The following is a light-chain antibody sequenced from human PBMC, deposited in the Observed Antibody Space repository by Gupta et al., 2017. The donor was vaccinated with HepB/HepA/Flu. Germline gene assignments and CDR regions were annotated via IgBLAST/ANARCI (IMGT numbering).Light chain of an antibody. CDR2: DDS. Sequence: HSALTPPASVSGSPAQAITIFCPGHISDVGGYNYVSWYQQHPGKAPKLIIYDDSNRPSGVSNRFSGSKSGNTASLTISGLQAEDEADYYCSSYTSSSTLVVFGGGTKLTVL. CDR3: SSYTSSSTLVV. J-gene: IGLJ2*01. V-gene: IGLV2-14*03. CDR1: ISDVGGYNY.